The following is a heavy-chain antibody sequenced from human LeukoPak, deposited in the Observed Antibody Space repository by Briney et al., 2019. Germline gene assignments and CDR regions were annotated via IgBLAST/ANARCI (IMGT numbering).Heavy chain of an antibody. CDR3: ARGNFWSGFHGVDH. J-gene: IGHJ5*02. D-gene: IGHD3-3*01. Sequence: SETLSLTCNVSGVSLYSYYWNWIRQSPGKGLEWIGYVHYTGNNIYNPSLKGRVTLSIDTPKSQFSLSLTSVTAADTALYYCARGNFWSGFHGVDHWGQGTLVTVSS. CDR2: VHYTGNN. V-gene: IGHV4-59*01. CDR1: GVSLYSYY.